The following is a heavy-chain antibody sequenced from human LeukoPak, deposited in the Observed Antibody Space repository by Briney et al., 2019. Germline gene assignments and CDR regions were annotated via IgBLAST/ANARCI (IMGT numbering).Heavy chain of an antibody. CDR3: ARDVAVRGLPYYGMDV. V-gene: IGHV4-4*07. CDR1: GGSISSYY. CDR2: IYSSGTT. Sequence: SETLSLTCTVSGGSISSYYWSWIRQPAGKGLEWIGRIYSSGTTNYSPSLKSRVTISVDTSNNQVSLRLTSVTAADTAVYYCARDVAVRGLPYYGMDVWGQGTTVTVSS. J-gene: IGHJ6*02. D-gene: IGHD3-10*01.